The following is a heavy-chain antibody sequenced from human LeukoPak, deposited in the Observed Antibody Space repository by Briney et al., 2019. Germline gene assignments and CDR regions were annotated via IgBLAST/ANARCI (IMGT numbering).Heavy chain of an antibody. CDR2: ICGSGANT. CDR1: GFTLFSYA. J-gene: IGHJ6*03. CDR3: ARKGIGSSRYQNMDV. V-gene: IGHV3-23*01. Sequence: GGSLRLSCAASGFTLFSYAMSWVRQAPGTGLEWVSAICGSGANTYYADSVKGRFTISRDNSKNTLYLQMNSLRAEDTAVYYCARKGIGSSRYQNMDVWGKGTTVTVSS. D-gene: IGHD6-25*01.